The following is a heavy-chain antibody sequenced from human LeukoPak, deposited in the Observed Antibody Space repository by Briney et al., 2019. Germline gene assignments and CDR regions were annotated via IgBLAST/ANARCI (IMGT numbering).Heavy chain of an antibody. J-gene: IGHJ3*02. D-gene: IGHD2-15*01. CDR3: ARDFVGVCSGGSCYLDAFDI. CDR1: GYTFTNYG. V-gene: IGHV1-18*01. CDR2: ISAYNGNT. Sequence: ASVKVSCKASGYTFTNYGVSWVRQAPGQGLEWMGWISAYNGNTNYAQKLQGRVTMTTDTSTSTAYTELRSPRSDDTAVYYCARDFVGVCSGGSCYLDAFDIWGQGTMVTVSS.